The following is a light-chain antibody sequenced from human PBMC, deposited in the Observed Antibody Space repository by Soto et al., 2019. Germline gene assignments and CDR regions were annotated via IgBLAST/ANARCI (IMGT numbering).Light chain of an antibody. CDR3: KQTYRSPPT. V-gene: IGKV1-39*01. CDR1: QSISNH. Sequence: NTCRASQSISNHLNWYQQKPGKAPKLLIFAASSLQSGVPSRFSGTRTGRHSTLTISRLQPEEPPTHSCKQTYRSPPTFRQGTKVDI. CDR2: AAS. J-gene: IGKJ1*01.